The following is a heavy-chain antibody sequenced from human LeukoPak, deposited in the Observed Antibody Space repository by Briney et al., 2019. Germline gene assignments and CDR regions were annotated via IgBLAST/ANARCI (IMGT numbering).Heavy chain of an antibody. V-gene: IGHV1-2*06. D-gene: IGHD1-7*01. CDR1: GYTFTGYY. CDR2: INPNSGGT. CDR3: ARDLTRGITGTRTWFDP. J-gene: IGHJ5*02. Sequence: ASVKVSYKASGYTFTGYYMHWVRQAPGQGLEWMGRINPNSGGTNYAQKFQGRVTMTRDTSISTAYMELSRLRSDDTAVYYCARDLTRGITGTRTWFDPWGQGTLVTVSS.